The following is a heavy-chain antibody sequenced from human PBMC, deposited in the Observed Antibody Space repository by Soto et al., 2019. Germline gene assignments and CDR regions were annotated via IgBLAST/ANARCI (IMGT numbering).Heavy chain of an antibody. Sequence: GGSLRLSCAASGFTFSNYAMSWVRQAPGKGLEWVSAISGSGGSTYYADSVKGRFTISRDNSKNTLYLQMNSLRAEDTAVYYCAKSKQQLGLYYFDYWGQGTLVTVSS. D-gene: IGHD6-13*01. V-gene: IGHV3-23*01. CDR3: AKSKQQLGLYYFDY. CDR2: ISGSGGST. J-gene: IGHJ4*02. CDR1: GFTFSNYA.